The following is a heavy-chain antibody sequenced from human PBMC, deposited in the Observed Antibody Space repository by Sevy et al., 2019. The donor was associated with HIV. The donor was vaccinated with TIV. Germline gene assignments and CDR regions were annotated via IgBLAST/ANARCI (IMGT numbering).Heavy chain of an antibody. V-gene: IGHV1-24*01. CDR1: EYTLSELS. Sequence: ASVKVSCKVSEYTLSELSMYWVRQAAGKGLEWMGSFDPEDGETIYAQKFQGRVTMTEDTSTETAYMELSSLRSEDTAVYYCATTKDYYDSSGDPFDYWGQRTLVTVSS. CDR3: ATTKDYYDSSGDPFDY. J-gene: IGHJ4*02. D-gene: IGHD3-22*01. CDR2: FDPEDGET.